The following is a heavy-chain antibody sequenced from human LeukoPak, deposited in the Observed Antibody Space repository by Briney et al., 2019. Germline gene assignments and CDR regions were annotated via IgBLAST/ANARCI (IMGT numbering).Heavy chain of an antibody. CDR2: ITPKSGDT. CDR1: GYTFSDFY. CDR3: ARVRSAEERAWAY. D-gene: IGHD1-1*01. Sequence: ASVKVSCKASGYTFSDFYIHWVRQAPGQGLEYVGWITPKSGDTYSPQRSQGRVTMTRDASISTAYMELSSLRSDDTAVYFGARVRSAEERAWAYWGQGTLVTVSS. J-gene: IGHJ4*02. V-gene: IGHV1-2*02.